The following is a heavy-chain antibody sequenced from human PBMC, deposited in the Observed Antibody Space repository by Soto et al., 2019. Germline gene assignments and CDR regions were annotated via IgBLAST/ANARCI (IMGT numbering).Heavy chain of an antibody. V-gene: IGHV4-34*01. CDR3: ARGRQDIIVEPAPSWFDP. CDR2: ITHSGST. J-gene: IGHJ5*02. CDR1: GGSFSGYY. Sequence: PSETLSLTCAVYGGSFSGYYLTWIRQPPGKGLEWIAEITHSGSTNYNPSLKSRLTISVDTSKNQFSLRMTSVTAADTALYYCARGRQDIIVEPAPSWFDPWGQGTLVTVSS. D-gene: IGHD2-2*01.